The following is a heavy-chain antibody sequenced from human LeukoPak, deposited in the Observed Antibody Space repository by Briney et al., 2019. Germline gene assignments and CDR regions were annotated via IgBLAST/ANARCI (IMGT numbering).Heavy chain of an antibody. Sequence: SETLSLTCAVYGGSLSGYYWSWIRQPPGKGLEWIGEINHSGSTNYNPSLKSRVTISVDTSKNQFSLKLSSVTAADTAVYYCARQHIVVVTANRLGFGVTNYYFDYWGQGTLVTVSS. V-gene: IGHV4-34*01. CDR1: GGSLSGYY. CDR2: INHSGST. D-gene: IGHD2-21*02. J-gene: IGHJ4*02. CDR3: ARQHIVVVTANRLGFGVTNYYFDY.